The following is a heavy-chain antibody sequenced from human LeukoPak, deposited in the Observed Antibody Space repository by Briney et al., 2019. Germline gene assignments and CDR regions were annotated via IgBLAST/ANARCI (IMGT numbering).Heavy chain of an antibody. CDR2: IYYSGST. V-gene: IGHV4-59*01. Sequence: PSETLSLTCAVYGGSFSGYYWSWIRQPPGKGLEWIGYIYYSGSTNYNPSLKSRVTISVDTSKNQFSLKLSSVTAADTAVYYCARTDGYNDYWGQGTLVTVSS. CDR3: ARTDGYNDY. J-gene: IGHJ4*02. CDR1: GGSFSGYY. D-gene: IGHD5-24*01.